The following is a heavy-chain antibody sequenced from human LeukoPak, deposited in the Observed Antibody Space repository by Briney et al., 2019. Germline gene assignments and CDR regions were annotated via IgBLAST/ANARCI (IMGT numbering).Heavy chain of an antibody. V-gene: IGHV3-53*01. CDR3: AKEMSLTTFGGVISNPFDS. D-gene: IGHD3-16*01. J-gene: IGHJ4*02. CDR1: GFNVSSNY. CDR2: IYSGGST. Sequence: PGGSLRLSCAASGFNVSSNYMNWVRQAPGKGLEWVSVIYSGGSTYYADSVRGRFTISRDNSKNTLYLQMNSLRAEDTAVYYCAKEMSLTTFGGVISNPFDSWGQGTLVTVSS.